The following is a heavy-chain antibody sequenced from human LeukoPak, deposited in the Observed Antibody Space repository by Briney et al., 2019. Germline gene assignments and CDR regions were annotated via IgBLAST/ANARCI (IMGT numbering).Heavy chain of an antibody. V-gene: IGHV4-59*01. CDR2: IYYSVST. CDR3: ARGLTAMGLFDY. J-gene: IGHJ4*02. D-gene: IGHD5-18*01. Sequence: SETLSLTCTVSGGFISNYYGSWIRQPPGKGLELIGYIYYSVSTKYNPSLKSRVTILADTSKNQFSLKLSSVTAADTAVYYCARGLTAMGLFDYWGQGTLVTVCS. CDR1: GGFISNYY.